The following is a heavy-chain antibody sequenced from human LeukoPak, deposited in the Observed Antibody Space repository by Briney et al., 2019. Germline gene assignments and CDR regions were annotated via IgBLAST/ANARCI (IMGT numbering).Heavy chain of an antibody. J-gene: IGHJ4*02. CDR2: INHSGST. V-gene: IGHV4-34*01. CDR1: GGSFSGCY. D-gene: IGHD4-11*01. CDR3: ARVHRRGSN. Sequence: SETLSLTCAVYGGSFSGCYWSWIRQPPGKGLEWIGEINHSGSTTYNPSLKSRVTISVDTSKNQFSLKLSSVTAADTAVYYCARVHRRGSNGGQGTRVTVSS.